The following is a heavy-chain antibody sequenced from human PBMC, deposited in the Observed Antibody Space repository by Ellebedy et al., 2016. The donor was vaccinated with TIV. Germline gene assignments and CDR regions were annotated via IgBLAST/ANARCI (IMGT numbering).Heavy chain of an antibody. D-gene: IGHD4-17*01. J-gene: IGHJ3*02. V-gene: IGHV3-7*01. Sequence: GESLKISCAASRFSFRSYWMSWVRQAPGKGLEWVANINQDGSAKYYVDSVWGRFTISRDNAKNSLFLQMNSLRAEDTAVYYCATGGSYGDYLSPAHASVMWGQGTLVSVSS. CDR1: RFSFRSYW. CDR3: ATGGSYGDYLSPAHASVM. CDR2: INQDGSAK.